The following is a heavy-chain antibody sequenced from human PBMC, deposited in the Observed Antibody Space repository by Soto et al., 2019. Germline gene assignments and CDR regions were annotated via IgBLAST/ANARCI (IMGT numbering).Heavy chain of an antibody. J-gene: IGHJ4*02. CDR3: ARVPYDTTAYYAF. D-gene: IGHD3-22*01. V-gene: IGHV1-46*01. CDR2: IDPSGGAP. CDR1: GYTFTTYY. Sequence: QVQLVQSGAEVKRPGASVRISCKASGYTFTTYYIHWVRQAPGQGLEWMGIIDPSGGAPTYAQNFPGRITMTRDTSANVFYLTLSSLRSDDTAVYYCARVPYDTTAYYAFWGQGTLVTVSS.